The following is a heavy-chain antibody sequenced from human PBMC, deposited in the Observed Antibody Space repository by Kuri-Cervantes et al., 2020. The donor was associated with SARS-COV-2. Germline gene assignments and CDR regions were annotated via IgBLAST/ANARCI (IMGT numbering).Heavy chain of an antibody. CDR3: ARDKRSLDFWGGYYSTRTRYWYFDL. CDR1: GFTFSSYA. J-gene: IGHJ2*01. Sequence: GESLKISCAASGFTFSSYAMSWVRQAPGKGLEWVSAISGSGGSTYYADSVKGRFTISRDNSKNTLYLQMNSLRAEDTAVYYCARDKRSLDFWGGYYSTRTRYWYFDLWGRGTLVTVSS. D-gene: IGHD3-3*01. CDR2: ISGSGGST. V-gene: IGHV3-23*01.